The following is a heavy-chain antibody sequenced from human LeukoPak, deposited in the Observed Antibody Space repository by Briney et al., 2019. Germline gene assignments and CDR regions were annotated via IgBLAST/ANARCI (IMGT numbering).Heavy chain of an antibody. CDR3: ARSCTNGVCYPDY. V-gene: IGHV1-2*02. Sequence: ASVKVSCTASGYTFTGYYMHWVRQAPGQGLGRMGWINPNSGGTNYAQKFQGRVTMTRDTSISTAYMELSRLRSDDTAVYYCARSCTNGVCYPDYWGQGTLVTVSS. J-gene: IGHJ4*02. CDR2: INPNSGGT. D-gene: IGHD2-8*01. CDR1: GYTFTGYY.